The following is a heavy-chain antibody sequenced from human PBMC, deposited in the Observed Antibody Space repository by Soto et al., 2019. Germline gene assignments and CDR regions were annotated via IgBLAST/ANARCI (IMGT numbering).Heavy chain of an antibody. CDR3: ARHTAYYYYMDV. D-gene: IGHD2-21*02. CDR2: IYYSGST. V-gene: IGHV4-59*08. J-gene: IGHJ6*03. CDR1: GGSINNYY. Sequence: QSPTLSLTCTVSGGSINNYYWSWIRQPPGKGLEWIGYIYYSGSTNYNPSLQSRVTMSVDTSKNQFSLKMSSVTAADTAVYYCARHTAYYYYMDVWGKGTTVTVSS.